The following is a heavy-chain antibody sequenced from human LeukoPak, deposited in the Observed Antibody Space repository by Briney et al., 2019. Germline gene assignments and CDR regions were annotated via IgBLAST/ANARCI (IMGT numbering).Heavy chain of an antibody. Sequence: PPGGSLRLSCAASGFTFSSYGMHWVRQAPGKGLEWVAVISYDGSNKYYADSVRGRFTISRDNSKNTLYLQMNSLRAEDTAVYYCAKDQGMLSRRYYYGTDVWGQGTTVTVSS. V-gene: IGHV3-30*18. D-gene: IGHD2-8*01. CDR1: GFTFSSYG. CDR3: AKDQGMLSRRYYYGTDV. CDR2: ISYDGSNK. J-gene: IGHJ6*02.